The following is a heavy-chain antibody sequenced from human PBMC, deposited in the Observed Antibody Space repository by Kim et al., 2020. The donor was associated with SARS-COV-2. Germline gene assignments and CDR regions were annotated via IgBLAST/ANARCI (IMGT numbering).Heavy chain of an antibody. J-gene: IGHJ3*02. CDR2: ST. CDR3: ARTMEFAFDI. D-gene: IGHD3-10*01. V-gene: IGHV3-23*01. Sequence: STDYADSVKGRFTISRDNTKNTLYLQMNSLRAEDTAVYYCARTMEFAFDIWGQGTMVTVSS.